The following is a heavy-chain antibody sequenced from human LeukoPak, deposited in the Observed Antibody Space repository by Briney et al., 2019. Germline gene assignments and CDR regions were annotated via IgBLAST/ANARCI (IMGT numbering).Heavy chain of an antibody. Sequence: GGSLRLSCAASGFTFSSCSMNWVRQAPGKGLEWVSSISSSSSYIYYADSVKGRFTISRDNAKNSLYLQMNSLRAEDTAVYYCASLSSIAAAGYGDYWGQGTLVTVSS. CDR3: ASLSSIAAAGYGDY. CDR2: ISSSSSYI. J-gene: IGHJ4*02. D-gene: IGHD6-13*01. V-gene: IGHV3-21*01. CDR1: GFTFSSCS.